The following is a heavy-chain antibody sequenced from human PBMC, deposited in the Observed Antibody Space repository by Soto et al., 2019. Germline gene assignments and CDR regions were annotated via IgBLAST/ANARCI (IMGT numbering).Heavy chain of an antibody. CDR2: ISRDGTNT. J-gene: IGHJ5*02. Sequence: RGSLRLSCAASGFTFDDYNMHWVRQAPGKGLEWVSLISRDGTNTNYAESVKGRFTISRDNSKNSLYLQMNSLRTEDTALYYCVKETYYYDVSSYYPLGSWGQGTLVTVSS. D-gene: IGHD3-22*01. CDR3: VKETYYYDVSSYYPLGS. V-gene: IGHV3-43*01. CDR1: GFTFDDYN.